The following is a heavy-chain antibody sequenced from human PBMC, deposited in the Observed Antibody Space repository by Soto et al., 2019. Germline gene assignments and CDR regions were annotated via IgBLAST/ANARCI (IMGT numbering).Heavy chain of an antibody. D-gene: IGHD5-18*01. CDR3: ARLKGNGYSYGPTYYYYGMDV. V-gene: IGHV5-10-1*01. CDR1: GYSFTSYW. J-gene: IGHJ6*02. CDR2: IDPSDSYT. Sequence: PGESLKVSCKGAGYSFTSYWISWVRQMPGKGLEWMGRIDPSDSYTNYSPSFQGHVTISADKSISTAYLQWSSLKASDTAMYYCARLKGNGYSYGPTYYYYGMDVWGQGTTVTVSS.